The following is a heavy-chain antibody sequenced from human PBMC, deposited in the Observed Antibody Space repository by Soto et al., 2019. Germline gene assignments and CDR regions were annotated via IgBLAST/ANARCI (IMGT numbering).Heavy chain of an antibody. CDR3: ATMGTPATGLYYFDN. D-gene: IGHD1-7*01. CDR2: MSYSGST. V-gene: IGHV4-30-4*01. CDR1: CGSISSGNYY. Sequence: QVQLQESGPGLVKPSQTLSLTCTVSCGSISSGNYYWSWIRQPPGKGLEWIGFMSYSGSTSYNASLKSRVTITVDTSKSQLSLNLSFVTAADTAVYYCATMGTPATGLYYFDNWGQGTLVTVSS. J-gene: IGHJ4*02.